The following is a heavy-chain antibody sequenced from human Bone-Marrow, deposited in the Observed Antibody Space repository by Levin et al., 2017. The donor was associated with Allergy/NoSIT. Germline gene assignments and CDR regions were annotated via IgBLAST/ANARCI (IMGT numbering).Heavy chain of an antibody. D-gene: IGHD2-15*01. CDR2: IIPMFGTV. J-gene: IGHJ4*02. CDR3: ARDPVPCSPGSCYNVG. CDR1: GGTFSNYG. Sequence: SVKVSCKPSGGTFSNYGINWVRQAPGQGLEWMGGIIPMFGTVNYAQKFQGRVTITADKSTITAYMELSSLRSEDTAVYYCARDPVPCSPGSCYNVGWGQGTLVTVSS. V-gene: IGHV1-69*06.